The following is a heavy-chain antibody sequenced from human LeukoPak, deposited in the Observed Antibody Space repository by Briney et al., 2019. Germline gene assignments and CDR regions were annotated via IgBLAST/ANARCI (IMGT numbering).Heavy chain of an antibody. CDR2: ISHTGSTI. V-gene: IGHV3-11*01. J-gene: IGHJ3*02. CDR1: GFTFSDYY. CDR3: VRRAHAFDI. Sequence: PGGPLRLSCAASGFTFSDYYMSWIRQAPGKGLEWVSYISHTGSTIYYADSVKGRITISRDNAKNSLYLQMNSLRAEDTAVYYCVRRAHAFDIWGQGTMVTVSP.